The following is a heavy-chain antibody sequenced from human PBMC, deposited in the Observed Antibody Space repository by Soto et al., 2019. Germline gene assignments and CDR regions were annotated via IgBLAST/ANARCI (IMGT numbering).Heavy chain of an antibody. Sequence: PGGSVRLSCAASGFTFGDYWMHWVRQPPGKGPEWVSRMTGDGRTTQYADSVKGRFTASRDNAKSTLYLQMNSLRAEDTAVYYCATAEVDYWGPGTLVTVSS. V-gene: IGHV3-74*03. CDR3: ATAEVDY. CDR1: GFTFGDYW. CDR2: MTGDGRTT. J-gene: IGHJ4*02.